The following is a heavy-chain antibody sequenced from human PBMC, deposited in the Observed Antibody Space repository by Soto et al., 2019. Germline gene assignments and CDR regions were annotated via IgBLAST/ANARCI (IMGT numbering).Heavy chain of an antibody. V-gene: IGHV3-21*01. CDR3: AREAHFYGRSDVFDI. CDR1: GFTYSIYS. Sequence: GGSLRLSCAASGFTYSIYSLDWVRQAPGKGLEWVSAISSDSNYIYYSDSVKGRFTISRDNAKNALYLQMDSLRAEDTAVYYCAREAHFYGRSDVFDIWGQGTMVTV. CDR2: ISSDSNYI. J-gene: IGHJ3*02. D-gene: IGHD3-10*02.